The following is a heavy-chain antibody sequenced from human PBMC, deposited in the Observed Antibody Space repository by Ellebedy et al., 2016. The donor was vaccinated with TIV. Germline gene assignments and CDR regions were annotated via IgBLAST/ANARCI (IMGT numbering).Heavy chain of an antibody. D-gene: IGHD3-22*01. V-gene: IGHV5-51*01. J-gene: IGHJ3*02. CDR3: ATRALLYYYDSSGYYEAFDI. CDR1: GYSFTSYW. Sequence: GESLKISCKGSGYSFTSYWISWVRQMPGKGLEWMGIIYPGDSDTRYSPSFQGQVTISADKSISTAYLQWSSLKASDTAMYYCATRALLYYYDSSGYYEAFDIWGQGTMVTVSS. CDR2: IYPGDSDT.